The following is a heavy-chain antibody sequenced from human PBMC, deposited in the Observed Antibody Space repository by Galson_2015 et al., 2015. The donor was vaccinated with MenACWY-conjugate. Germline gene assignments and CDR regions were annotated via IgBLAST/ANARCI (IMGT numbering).Heavy chain of an antibody. CDR2: IRPSGDDGT. V-gene: IGHV1-46*01. D-gene: IGHD1-26*01. CDR3: VREYRGGSFDY. Sequence: SVKVSCKASGYTFTTYYMHWVRQAPGQGLEWMGIIRPSGDDGTTYAQKFQGRATMTRDTSTSTVYKDLSSLRSEDTAVYYCVREYRGGSFDYWGQGTLVTVSS. CDR1: GYTFTTYY. J-gene: IGHJ4*02.